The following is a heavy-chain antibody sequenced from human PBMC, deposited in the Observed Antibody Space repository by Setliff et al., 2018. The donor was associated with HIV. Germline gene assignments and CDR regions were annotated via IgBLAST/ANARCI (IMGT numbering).Heavy chain of an antibody. CDR3: AGETYYYDNPQYYYYYMDV. V-gene: IGHV4-61*02. Sequence: PSETLSLTCTVSGDSISSGSYYWSWIRQPAGKGLEWIGRIYTSGSTNYNPSLKSRVTISVDTSKNQFSLKLRSVTAADTAVYYCAGETYYYDNPQYYYYYMDVWGKGTTVTVSS. J-gene: IGHJ6*03. CDR1: GDSISSGSYY. D-gene: IGHD3-22*01. CDR2: IYTSGST.